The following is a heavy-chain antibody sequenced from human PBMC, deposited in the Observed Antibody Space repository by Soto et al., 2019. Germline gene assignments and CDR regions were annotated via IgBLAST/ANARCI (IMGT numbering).Heavy chain of an antibody. CDR2: ISAYNGNT. D-gene: IGHD6-19*01. J-gene: IGHJ4*02. V-gene: IGHV1-18*04. CDR1: GYTFTSYG. CDR3: ARVRAVASYFDY. Sequence: GSSVKVSCNASGYTFTSYGISWVRQAPGQGLEWMGWISAYNGNTNYAQKLQGRVTMTTDTSTSTAYMELRSLRSDDTAVYYCARVRAVASYFDYWGQGTLVTVSS.